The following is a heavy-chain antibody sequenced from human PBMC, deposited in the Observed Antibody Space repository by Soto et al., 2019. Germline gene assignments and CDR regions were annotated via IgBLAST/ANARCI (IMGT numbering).Heavy chain of an antibody. V-gene: IGHV4-31*03. J-gene: IGHJ5*02. D-gene: IGHD3-10*01. CDR2: IYYSGVT. CDR1: GDSITSGGYY. Sequence: QVQLQESGPGLVKPSQTLSLTCTVSGDSITSGGYYWTWILQHPGKGLEWIGYIYYSGVTYYTPSLKSRVTISVDTSKNQCSLKLSSVTAADTAVYYCASDLRGRGSGRFDPWGQGNLVTGSS. CDR3: ASDLRGRGSGRFDP.